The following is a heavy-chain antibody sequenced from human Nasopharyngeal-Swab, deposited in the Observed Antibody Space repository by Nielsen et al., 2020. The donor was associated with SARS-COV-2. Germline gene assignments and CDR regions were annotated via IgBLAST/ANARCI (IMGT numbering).Heavy chain of an antibody. D-gene: IGHD5-18*01. CDR3: ARVGYSYGYADY. V-gene: IGHV1-46*01. Sequence: ASVKVSCKASGYTFTSYYMHWVRQAPGQGLEWMGIINPSGGSTSYAQKFQGRVTMTRDTSTSPVYMELSSLRSEDTAVYYCARVGYSYGYADYWGQGTLVTVSS. J-gene: IGHJ4*02. CDR1: GYTFTSYY. CDR2: INPSGGST.